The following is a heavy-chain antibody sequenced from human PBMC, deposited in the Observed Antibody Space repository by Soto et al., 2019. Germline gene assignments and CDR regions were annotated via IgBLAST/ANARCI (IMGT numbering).Heavy chain of an antibody. CDR1: GFTVSSNY. V-gene: IGHV3-66*01. Sequence: GGSLRLSCAASGFTVSSNYMSWVRQAPGKGLEWVSVIYSGGSTYYADSVKGRFTISRDNSKNTLYLQMNSLRAEDTAVYYCARVTYYGSGSGKYYYMDVWGKGTTVTVSS. CDR3: ARVTYYGSGSGKYYYMDV. J-gene: IGHJ6*03. D-gene: IGHD3-10*01. CDR2: IYSGGST.